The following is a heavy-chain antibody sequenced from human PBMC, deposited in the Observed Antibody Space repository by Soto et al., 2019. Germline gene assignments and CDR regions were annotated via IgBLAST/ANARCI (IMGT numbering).Heavy chain of an antibody. CDR3: ASGVVLRFYDSSRKRFDP. CDR1: DGPFY. J-gene: IGHJ5*02. CDR2: ISLRGST. V-gene: IGHV4-34*01. Sequence: SETLSLTCTVYDGPFYWTWLRQPPGKGLEWIGEISLRGSTNYNPSLQSRVTISVDTSKNQFSLRLKSVTAADTAVYYCASGVVLRFYDSSRKRFDPWGPGTLVTVS. D-gene: IGHD3-9*01.